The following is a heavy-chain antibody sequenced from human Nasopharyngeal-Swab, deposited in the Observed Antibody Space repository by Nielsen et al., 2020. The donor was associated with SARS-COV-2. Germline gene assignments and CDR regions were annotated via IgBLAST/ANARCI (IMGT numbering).Heavy chain of an antibody. Sequence: ASVKVSCKASGYTFTSYGISWVRQAPGQGLEWMGWISAYNGNTNYAQKLQGRVTMTTETSTSTDYMELRSLRSDETAVDYCARVETVLRFLEWQYGGHGMDVWGQGTTVTVSS. V-gene: IGHV1-18*01. D-gene: IGHD3-3*01. J-gene: IGHJ6*02. CDR2: ISAYNGNT. CDR1: GYTFTSYG. CDR3: ARVETVLRFLEWQYGGHGMDV.